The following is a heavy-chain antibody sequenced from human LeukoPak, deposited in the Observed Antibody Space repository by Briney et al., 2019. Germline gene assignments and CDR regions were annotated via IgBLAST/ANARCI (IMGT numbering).Heavy chain of an antibody. CDR3: ARGGTGAFDY. V-gene: IGHV3-11*06. D-gene: IGHD2-8*02. CDR1: GFPFTSGFTFSDYY. J-gene: IGHJ4*02. CDR2: ISSTSAYT. Sequence: PGGSLRLSCAASGFPFTSGFTFSDYYMSWIRQVPGMGLEWVSYISSTSAYTSYADSVKGRFTISRDNANNSLFLQMNGLRAEDTAIYYCARGGTGAFDYWGQGTLVTVSS.